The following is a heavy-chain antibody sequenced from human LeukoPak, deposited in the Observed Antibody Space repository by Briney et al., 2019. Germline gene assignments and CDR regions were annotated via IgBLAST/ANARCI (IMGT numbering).Heavy chain of an antibody. Sequence: PSETLSLTCTVSGGSLGRSGYYWGWIRQPPGKGLEWIGNIYYSGSTYYNPSLKSRVTISVDTSKNQFSLKLSSVTAADTAVYYCARRREGSSSVDSWGQGTLVTVSS. D-gene: IGHD6-6*01. CDR2: IYYSGST. CDR3: ARRREGSSSVDS. J-gene: IGHJ4*02. CDR1: GGSLGRSGYY. V-gene: IGHV4-39*01.